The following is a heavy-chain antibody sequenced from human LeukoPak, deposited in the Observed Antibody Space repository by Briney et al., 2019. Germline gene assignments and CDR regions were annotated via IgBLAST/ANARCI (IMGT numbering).Heavy chain of an antibody. CDR1: GFTFDDYG. Sequence: GSLRLPWATSGFTFDDYGMSWVRQAPGKGLEWVPGFYWNGGSTGYADSVKGRFTISRDNAKNSLYLQMNSLRAEDTAVYYCARDRRVRGVMWNSKSDGFDIWGQGTMVTVSS. V-gene: IGHV3-20*04. CDR2: FYWNGGST. J-gene: IGHJ3*02. CDR3: ARDRRVRGVMWNSKSDGFDI. D-gene: IGHD3-10*01.